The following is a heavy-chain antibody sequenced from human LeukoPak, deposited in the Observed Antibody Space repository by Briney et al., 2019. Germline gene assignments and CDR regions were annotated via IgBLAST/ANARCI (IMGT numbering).Heavy chain of an antibody. CDR2: INHSGST. D-gene: IGHD3-22*01. J-gene: IGHJ4*02. CDR3: ARETRGYDSSGYYYVGGYYFDY. CDR1: GGSFSGYY. Sequence: PSETLSLTGAVYGGSFSGYYWSWIRQPPGKGLEWIGEINHSGSTNYNPSLKSRVTISVDTSKNQFSLKLSSVTAADTAVYYCARETRGYDSSGYYYVGGYYFDYWGQGTLVTVSS. V-gene: IGHV4-34*01.